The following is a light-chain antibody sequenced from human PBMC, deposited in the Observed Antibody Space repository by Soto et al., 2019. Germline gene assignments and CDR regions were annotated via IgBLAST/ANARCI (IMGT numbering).Light chain of an antibody. CDR1: ISDVAGYNY. CDR2: DVT. J-gene: IGLJ2*01. Sequence: QSALTQPRSVSGSPGQSVTISCTGTISDVAGYNYVSWYQHHPGKAPKLLISDVTKRPSWVPDSFSGSKSGSTASLTISELQAEDEADYYCSSYAASNNLVFGGGTKPTVL. CDR3: SSYAASNNLV. V-gene: IGLV2-11*01.